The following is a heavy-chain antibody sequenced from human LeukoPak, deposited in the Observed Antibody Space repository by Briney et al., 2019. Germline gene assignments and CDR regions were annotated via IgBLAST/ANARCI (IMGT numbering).Heavy chain of an antibody. Sequence: GGSLRLSCAASGFTFSNVWMTWVRQAPGKGLEWVGRIKSKTDGGTTDYAAPVKGRITISRDDSKNTLYLQMNSLKTEDTAVYYCTTVSAAGQLDYWGQGTLVTVSS. V-gene: IGHV3-15*01. J-gene: IGHJ4*02. CDR1: GFTFSNVW. CDR3: TTVSAAGQLDY. CDR2: IKSKTDGGTT. D-gene: IGHD6-13*01.